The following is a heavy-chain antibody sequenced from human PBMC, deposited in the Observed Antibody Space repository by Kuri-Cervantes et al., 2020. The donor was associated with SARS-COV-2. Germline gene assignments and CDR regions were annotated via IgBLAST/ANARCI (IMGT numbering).Heavy chain of an antibody. V-gene: IGHV3-30-3*01. Sequence: GESLKISCAASRFTFSHYGVHWVRQAPGKGLEWVAVISFDGSNKYYGDSVKGRFTISRDNAKNPLYLQMNSLRAEDTAVYYCARGYPPMVRGVIIKGIGYWGQGTLVTVSS. J-gene: IGHJ4*02. CDR1: RFTFSHYG. CDR2: ISFDGSNK. CDR3: ARGYPPMVRGVIIKGIGY. D-gene: IGHD3-10*01.